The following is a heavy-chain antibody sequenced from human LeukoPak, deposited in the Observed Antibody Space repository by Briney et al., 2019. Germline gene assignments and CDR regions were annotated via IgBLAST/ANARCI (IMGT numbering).Heavy chain of an antibody. Sequence: GGSLRLSCAASGFTFSSYSMNWVRQAPGKGLEWVSSISSSSSYIYYADSVKGRFTISRDNAKNSLYLQMNSLRAEDTAVYYCASKRGYSGYAADHWGRGTLVTVSS. CDR1: GFTFSSYS. V-gene: IGHV3-21*01. D-gene: IGHD5-12*01. J-gene: IGHJ4*02. CDR3: ASKRGYSGYAADH. CDR2: ISSSSSYI.